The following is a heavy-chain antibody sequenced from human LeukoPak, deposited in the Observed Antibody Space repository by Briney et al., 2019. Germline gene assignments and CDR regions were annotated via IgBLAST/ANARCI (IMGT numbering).Heavy chain of an antibody. Sequence: PSETLSLTCAVYGGSFNAYYWTWIRQTPGKGLGWIGEINHSGNTNYNPSLESRVTISADTSKNQFSLNLGSVTAADTAIYYCARGLRFIQGPGYYYMDVWGKGTTVTVSS. J-gene: IGHJ6*03. D-gene: IGHD3-16*02. CDR1: GGSFNAYY. CDR2: INHSGNT. V-gene: IGHV4-34*01. CDR3: ARGLRFIQGPGYYYMDV.